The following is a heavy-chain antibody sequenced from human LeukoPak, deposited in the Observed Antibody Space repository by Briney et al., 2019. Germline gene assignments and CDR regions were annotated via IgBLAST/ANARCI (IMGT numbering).Heavy chain of an antibody. CDR1: GYTFTSYY. CDR2: INPSGGST. V-gene: IGHV1-46*01. J-gene: IGHJ4*02. D-gene: IGHD2-15*01. Sequence: ASVKVSCKASGYTFTSYYMHWVRQAPGQGLEWMGIINPSGGSTSYAQKFQGRVTITADGSTSTAYMELSSLRSEDTAVYYCARGYCSGGSCFLFDYWGQGTLVTVSS. CDR3: ARGYCSGGSCFLFDY.